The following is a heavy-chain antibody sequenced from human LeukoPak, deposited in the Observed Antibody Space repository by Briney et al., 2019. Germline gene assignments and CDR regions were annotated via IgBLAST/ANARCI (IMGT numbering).Heavy chain of an antibody. CDR1: GYTFTGYY. J-gene: IGHJ4*02. CDR2: INPNSGGT. Sequence: ASVKVSCKASGYTFTGYYMHWVRQAPGQGLEWMGWINPNSGGTNYAQKFQGRVTMTRHTSISTAYMELSRLRSDDTAVYYGPRETGWWELLRGRYFDYWGEGTLVTVSS. D-gene: IGHD1-26*01. V-gene: IGHV1-2*02. CDR3: PRETGWWELLRGRYFDY.